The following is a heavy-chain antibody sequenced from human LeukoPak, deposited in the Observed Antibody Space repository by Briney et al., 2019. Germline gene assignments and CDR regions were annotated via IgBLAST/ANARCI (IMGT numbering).Heavy chain of an antibody. V-gene: IGHV1-2*02. CDR3: TYYDFWSGFGPY. D-gene: IGHD3-3*01. Sequence: ASVKVSCKASGYTFTSYGISWVRQAPGQGLEWMGWINPNSGGTNYAQKFQGRVTMTRDTSISTAYMELSRLRSDDTAVYYCTYYDFWSGFGPYWGQGTMVTVSS. CDR2: INPNSGGT. CDR1: GYTFTSYG. J-gene: IGHJ3*01.